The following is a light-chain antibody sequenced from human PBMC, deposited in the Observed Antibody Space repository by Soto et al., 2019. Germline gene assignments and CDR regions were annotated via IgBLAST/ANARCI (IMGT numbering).Light chain of an antibody. Sequence: QSVLTQPPSVSGAPGQWVTISCTGSRSNIGAGYDVHWYQQLPGTAPEVLIHGNMYRPSGVPDRFSGSKSGTSASLAITGLQAEDEADYYCQSYDSSLSGFVFGTGTKLTVL. CDR1: RSNIGAGYD. J-gene: IGLJ1*01. V-gene: IGLV1-40*01. CDR2: GNM. CDR3: QSYDSSLSGFV.